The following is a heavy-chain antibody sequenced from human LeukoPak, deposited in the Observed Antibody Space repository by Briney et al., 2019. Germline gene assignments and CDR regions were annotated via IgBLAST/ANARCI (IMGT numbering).Heavy chain of an antibody. CDR1: GFTFSSYS. CDR2: IRSTNDTI. CDR3: ARDQRSGSGTYRYDF. V-gene: IGHV3-48*04. Sequence: GGSLRLSCTASGFTFSSYSMNWVRQAPGKGLEWVSYIRSTNDTIYYADSVKGRFTISRDNAKNSLYLQMNSLRVEDTAVYYCARDQRSGSGTYRYDFWGRGTLVTVSS. D-gene: IGHD3-10*01. J-gene: IGHJ4*02.